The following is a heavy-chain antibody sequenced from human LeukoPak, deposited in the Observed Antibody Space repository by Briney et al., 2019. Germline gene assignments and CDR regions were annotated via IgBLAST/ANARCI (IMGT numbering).Heavy chain of an antibody. D-gene: IGHD3-22*01. CDR3: AILPHDLTYYYDSSGYLFDY. CDR2: ISDDGSNK. CDR1: GFTFSSYG. Sequence: QPGRSLRLSCAASGFTFSSYGMHWVRRAPGKGLEWVAVISDDGSNKYYADSVKGRFTISRDNSKNTLYLQMNSLRAEDTAVYYCAILPHDLTYYYDSSGYLFDYWGQGTLDTVSS. J-gene: IGHJ4*02. V-gene: IGHV3-30*03.